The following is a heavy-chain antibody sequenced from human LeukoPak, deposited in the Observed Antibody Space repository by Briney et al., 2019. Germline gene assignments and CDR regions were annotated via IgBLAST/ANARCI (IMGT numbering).Heavy chain of an antibody. CDR2: ISSTSSDI. CDR3: ARRGPFFDY. J-gene: IGHJ4*02. D-gene: IGHD3-10*01. Sequence: GGSLRLSCTASGFTYSDHGMNWVRQAPGKGLEWISYISSTSSDIYYLDSVRGRFTIPRDNAKNSLYLQMNSLRAEDTSIYYCARRGPFFDYWGQGILVTVSS. V-gene: IGHV3-21*05. CDR1: GFTYSDHG.